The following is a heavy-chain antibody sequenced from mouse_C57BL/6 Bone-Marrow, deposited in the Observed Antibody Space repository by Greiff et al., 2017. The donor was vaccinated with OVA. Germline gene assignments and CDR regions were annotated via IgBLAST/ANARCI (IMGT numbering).Heavy chain of an antibody. Sequence: VKLMESGPGLVAPSQSLSITCTVSGFSLTSYGVHWVRQPPGKGLEWLVVIWSDGSTTYNSALKSRLSISKDNSKSQVFLKMNSLQTDDTAMYYCARHDDYDGYYFDYWGQGTTLTVSS. CDR3: ARHDDYDGYYFDY. J-gene: IGHJ2*01. CDR1: GFSLTSYG. CDR2: IWSDGST. V-gene: IGHV2-6-1*01. D-gene: IGHD2-4*01.